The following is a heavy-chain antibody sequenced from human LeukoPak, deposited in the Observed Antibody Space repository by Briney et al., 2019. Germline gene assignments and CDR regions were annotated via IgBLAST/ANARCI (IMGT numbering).Heavy chain of an antibody. CDR2: ISAYNGNT. CDR1: GYTFTSYG. Sequence: GASVKVSCKASGYTFTSYGISWARQAPGQGLEWMGWISAYNGNTNYAQKLQGRVTMTTDTSTSTAYMELRSLRSDDTAVYYCARDGVGANYYYGMDVWGQGTTVTVSS. D-gene: IGHD1-26*01. J-gene: IGHJ6*02. CDR3: ARDGVGANYYYGMDV. V-gene: IGHV1-18*01.